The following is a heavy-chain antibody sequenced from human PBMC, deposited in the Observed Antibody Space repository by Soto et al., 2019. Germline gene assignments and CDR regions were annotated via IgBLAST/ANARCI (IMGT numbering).Heavy chain of an antibody. J-gene: IGHJ6*03. CDR3: ARVGTGYYYKDV. CDR1: GFTFSSYW. Sequence: EVQLVESGGGLVQPGGSLILSCAASGFTFSSYWMHWVRQAPGKGLVWVSRINSDGTTTTYADSVKGRFTISRDNAKNTLYVEMNSLRAEDTAVYYCARVGTGYYYKDVWGKGTTVTVCS. CDR2: INSDGTTT. D-gene: IGHD1-1*01. V-gene: IGHV3-74*01.